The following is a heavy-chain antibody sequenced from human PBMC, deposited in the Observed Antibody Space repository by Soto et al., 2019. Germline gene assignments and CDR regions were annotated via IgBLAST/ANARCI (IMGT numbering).Heavy chain of an antibody. D-gene: IGHD2-15*01. CDR3: ARGRPLVFDY. Sequence: SETLSLTCAVYGGSFSGYYWSWIRQPPGKGLEWIGEINHSGSTNYNPSLKSRVTISVDTSKNQFSLKLSSVTAADTAVYYCARGRPLVFDYWGQGTLVTVSS. V-gene: IGHV4-34*01. J-gene: IGHJ4*02. CDR2: INHSGST. CDR1: GGSFSGYY.